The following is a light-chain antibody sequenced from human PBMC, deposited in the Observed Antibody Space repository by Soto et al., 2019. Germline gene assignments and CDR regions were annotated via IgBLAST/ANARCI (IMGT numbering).Light chain of an antibody. J-gene: IGLJ3*02. CDR2: EVS. CDR3: CSYAGSGKVV. CDR1: SSDIGSYNL. V-gene: IGLV2-23*02. Sequence: QSALTQPASVSGSLGQSISISCTGTSSDIGSYNLVSWYQQYPGKAPKLMNLEVSERPSGVSNRFSGSKSGDTASLTISGLQAEDEADYYCCSYAGSGKVVFGGGTKLTVL.